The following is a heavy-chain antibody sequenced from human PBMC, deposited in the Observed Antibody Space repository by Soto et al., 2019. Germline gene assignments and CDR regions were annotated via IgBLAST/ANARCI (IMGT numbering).Heavy chain of an antibody. CDR1: GGSISSYY. D-gene: IGHD2-15*01. V-gene: IGHV4-59*01. J-gene: IGHJ4*02. CDR2: IYYSGST. CDR3: GRVLKAAAYFDY. Sequence: AAEILSVTCTVSGGSISSYYWSWIRQPPGKGLEWIGYIYYSGSTNYNPSLKSRVTISVDTSKNQFSLKLSSVTAADTAVYYCGRVLKAAAYFDYWGQGTLVPVSS.